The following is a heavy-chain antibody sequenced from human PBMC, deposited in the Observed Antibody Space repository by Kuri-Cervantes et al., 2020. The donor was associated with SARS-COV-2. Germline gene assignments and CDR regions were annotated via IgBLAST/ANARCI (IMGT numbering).Heavy chain of an antibody. CDR2: INWNGGST. CDR3: AGVPLSDDYYMDV. Sequence: GESLKISCAASGFTFSTCSMNWVRQAPGKGLEWVSGINWNGGSTGYADSVKGRFTISRDNAKNSLYLQMNSLRAEDTALYYCAGVPLSDDYYMDVWGKGTTVTVSS. V-gene: IGHV3-20*04. J-gene: IGHJ6*03. D-gene: IGHD2-2*01. CDR1: GFTFSTCS.